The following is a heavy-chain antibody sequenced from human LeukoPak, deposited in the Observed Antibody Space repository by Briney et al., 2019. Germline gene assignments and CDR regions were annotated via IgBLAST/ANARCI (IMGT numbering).Heavy chain of an antibody. V-gene: IGHV3-23*01. D-gene: IGHD3-22*01. CDR1: GFTFSSYA. J-gene: IGHJ4*02. CDR2: ISGSGDST. Sequence: PGGSLRLSCAASGFTFSSYAMSWVRQAPGEGLEWVSAISGSGDSTYYADSVKGRFTISRDNSKNTLYLQMNSLRAEDTAVYYCASHHYYDSSGLDDYFDFWGQGTLVTVSS. CDR3: ASHHYYDSSGLDDYFDF.